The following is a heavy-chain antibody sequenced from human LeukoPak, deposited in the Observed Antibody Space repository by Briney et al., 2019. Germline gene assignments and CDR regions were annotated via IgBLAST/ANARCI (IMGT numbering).Heavy chain of an antibody. V-gene: IGHV4-34*01. D-gene: IGHD3-22*01. Sequence: NTSETLSLTCAVYGGSFSGYYRSWIRQPPGKGLEWIGEINHSGSTNYNPSLKSRVTISVDTSKNQFSLKLSSVTAADTAVYYCARGRGDAGRRVTMIVVSGGSYYFDYWGQGTLVTVSS. J-gene: IGHJ4*02. CDR2: INHSGST. CDR3: ARGRGDAGRRVTMIVVSGGSYYFDY. CDR1: GGSFSGYY.